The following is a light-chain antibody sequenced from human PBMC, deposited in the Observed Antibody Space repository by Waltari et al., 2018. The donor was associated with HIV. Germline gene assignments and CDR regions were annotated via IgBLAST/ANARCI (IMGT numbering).Light chain of an antibody. CDR1: QSLLPSNGYTY. CDR2: LAS. Sequence: DIVMTHPPFFLPLSPVERAPTSRTSRQSLLPSNGYTYLNWYMQKPGQSPQLLIYLASHRASGVTDRFSGSGSGTDFTLHIKRVEAEDVGLYYCMQALEIPLTFGGGTKVEIK. J-gene: IGKJ4*01. CDR3: MQALEIPLT. V-gene: IGKV2-28*01.